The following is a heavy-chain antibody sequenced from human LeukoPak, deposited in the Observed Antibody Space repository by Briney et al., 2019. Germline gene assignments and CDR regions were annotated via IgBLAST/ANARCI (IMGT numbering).Heavy chain of an antibody. J-gene: IGHJ5*02. D-gene: IGHD6-19*01. Sequence: PSETLSLTCAVYGGSFSTYFWSWIRQAPGKGLEWIGEIRQSGGTNYSPSLKSRLTISVDTSKNQFSLKLNSVTAAGTAVYYCARDYGEWLVPSSWGQGTVVTVSS. V-gene: IGHV4-34*01. CDR2: IRQSGGT. CDR3: ARDYGEWLVPSS. CDR1: GGSFSTYF.